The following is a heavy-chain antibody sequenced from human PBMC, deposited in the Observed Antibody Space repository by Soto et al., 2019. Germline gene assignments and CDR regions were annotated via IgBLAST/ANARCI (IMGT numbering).Heavy chain of an antibody. J-gene: IGHJ4*02. CDR3: ARDQFAMVRGVLPKQIDY. CDR2: INPSGGST. D-gene: IGHD3-10*01. V-gene: IGHV1-46*01. CDR1: GYTFTSYY. Sequence: ASVKVSCKASGYTFTSYYMHWVLQAPGQGLEWMGIINPSGGSTSYAQKCQGRVTMTRDTSTSTVYMELSSLRSEDTAVYYCARDQFAMVRGVLPKQIDYWGQGTLVTVSS.